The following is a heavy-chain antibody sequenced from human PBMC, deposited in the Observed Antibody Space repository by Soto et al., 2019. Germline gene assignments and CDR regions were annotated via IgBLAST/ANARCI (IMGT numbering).Heavy chain of an antibody. CDR1: GFTFNYYP. V-gene: IGHV3-30-3*02. D-gene: IGHD6-25*01. CDR2: VSFDGSNK. CDR3: AKFFVETGGSSGWPWSFHF. Sequence: GGSLRIACAASGFTFNYYPMHWVRQAPGKGLEWVAVVSFDGSNKYYADSVKGRFTISQDNSRNTLYLQMNSLRAEDTAIYYCAKFFVETGGSSGWPWSFHFWGQGTLDIVSS. J-gene: IGHJ4*02.